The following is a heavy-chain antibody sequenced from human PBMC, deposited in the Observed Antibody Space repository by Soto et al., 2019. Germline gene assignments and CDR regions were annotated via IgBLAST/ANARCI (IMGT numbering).Heavy chain of an antibody. V-gene: IGHV3-33*01. D-gene: IGHD2-15*01. Sequence: QVQLVESGGGVVQPGRSLRLSCAASGFTFSSYGMHWVRQAPGKGLEWVAVIWYDGSNKYYADSVKGRFTISRDNSKNPLYLQMNSLRAEDTAVYYCAREGVVVAAGFDYWGQGTLVTVSS. CDR3: AREGVVVAAGFDY. CDR2: IWYDGSNK. J-gene: IGHJ4*02. CDR1: GFTFSSYG.